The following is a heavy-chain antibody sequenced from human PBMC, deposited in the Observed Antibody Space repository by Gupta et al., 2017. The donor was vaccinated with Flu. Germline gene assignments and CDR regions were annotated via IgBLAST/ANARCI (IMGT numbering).Heavy chain of an antibody. J-gene: IGHJ4*02. Sequence: QVQLQESGPGLVKPSETLSLTCTFPGDSISTPPNYSGWIRQPPGKRPEWIGSIYHSGTSYYSPSLKSRVTISVDTSSNQFFLKLTSVTAADTAVYYCARLSPFYDFWSGPPSDYWGQGILVTVST. D-gene: IGHD3-3*01. V-gene: IGHV4-39*01. CDR1: GDSISTPPNY. CDR3: ARLSPFYDFWSGPPSDY. CDR2: IYHSGTS.